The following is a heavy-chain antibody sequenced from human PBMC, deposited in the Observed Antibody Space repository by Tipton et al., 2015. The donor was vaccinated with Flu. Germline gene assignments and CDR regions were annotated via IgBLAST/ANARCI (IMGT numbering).Heavy chain of an antibody. CDR2: ISYDGSNK. D-gene: IGHD5-24*01. CDR1: GFTFSSYG. CDR3: AKDLGWLQFENFDY. Sequence: SLRLSCAASGFTFSSYGMHWVRQAPGKGLEWVAVISYDGSNKYYADSVKGRFTISRDNSKNTLYLQMNSLRAEDTAVYYCAKDLGWLQFENFDYWGQGTPVTVSS. V-gene: IGHV3-30*18. J-gene: IGHJ4*02.